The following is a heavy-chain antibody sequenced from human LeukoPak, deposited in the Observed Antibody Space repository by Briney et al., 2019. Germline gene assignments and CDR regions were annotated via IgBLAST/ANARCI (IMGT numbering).Heavy chain of an antibody. D-gene: IGHD3-16*01. J-gene: IGHJ5*02. Sequence: PSETLSLTCTVSGGSISSYYWSWIRQPPGKGLEWIGYIYYSGSTNYNPSLKSRVTISVDTSKNQFSLKLNSVTAADTAVYFCARHEAVRGWFDPWGQGTLATVSS. CDR2: IYYSGST. CDR3: ARHEAVRGWFDP. CDR1: GGSISSYY. V-gene: IGHV4-59*08.